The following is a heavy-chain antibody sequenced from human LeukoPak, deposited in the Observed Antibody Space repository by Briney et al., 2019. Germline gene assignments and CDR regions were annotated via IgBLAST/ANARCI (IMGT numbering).Heavy chain of an antibody. D-gene: IGHD3-16*02. J-gene: IGHJ4*02. CDR1: GGSFSGYY. Sequence: SETLSLTCAVYGGSFSGYYWSRIRQPPGKGLEWIGEINHSGSTNYNPSLKSRVTISVDTSKNQFSLKLSSVTAADTAVYYCARRRYYDYVWGSYRGYYFDYWGQGTLVTVSS. V-gene: IGHV4-34*01. CDR3: ARRRYYDYVWGSYRGYYFDY. CDR2: INHSGST.